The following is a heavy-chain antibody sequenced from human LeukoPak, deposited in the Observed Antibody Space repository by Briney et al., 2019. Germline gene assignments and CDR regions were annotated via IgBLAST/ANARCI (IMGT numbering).Heavy chain of an antibody. D-gene: IGHD3-10*01. J-gene: IGHJ5*02. V-gene: IGHV1-69*05. Sequence: SVKVSCKASGGTFSSYAISWVRQAPGQGLEWMGGIIPIFGTANYAQKFQGRVTITRNTSISTAYMELSSLRSEDTAVYYCARIPSRRASGWFDPWGQGTLVTVSS. CDR3: ARIPSRRASGWFDP. CDR2: IIPIFGTA. CDR1: GGTFSSYA.